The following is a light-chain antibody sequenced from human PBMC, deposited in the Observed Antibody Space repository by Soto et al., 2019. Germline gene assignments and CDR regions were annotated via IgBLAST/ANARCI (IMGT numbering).Light chain of an antibody. V-gene: IGKV1-5*03. Sequence: DIQMTQSPSTLSASVGDRGTVTCRASQSIGSWLAWYQQRPGKAPKLLIYKASSLESGVPSRFSGSGSGTEFTLTISSLLPHDFASYYCQQYGSYSPWTFGQGTKVEIK. CDR3: QQYGSYSPWT. J-gene: IGKJ1*01. CDR1: QSIGSW. CDR2: KAS.